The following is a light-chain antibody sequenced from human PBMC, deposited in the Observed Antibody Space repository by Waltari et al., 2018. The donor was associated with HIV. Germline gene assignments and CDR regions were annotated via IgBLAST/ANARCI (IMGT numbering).Light chain of an antibody. CDR3: VGWDSRLSGYV. J-gene: IGLJ1*01. CDR2: KDT. CDR1: SHNIVKDN. Sequence: SVLTQSPSASGTPRQRVPLSCSGSSHNIVKDNVHWYQQLTGAAPRLLIYKDTREPSGVPDRFTGSKSGTCAYLAIRGLQSDDEADDYCVGWDSRLSGYVFVSGTKVTVL. V-gene: IGLV1-47*01.